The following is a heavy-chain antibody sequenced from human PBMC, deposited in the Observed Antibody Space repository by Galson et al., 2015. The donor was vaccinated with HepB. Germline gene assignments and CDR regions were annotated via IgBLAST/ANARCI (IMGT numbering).Heavy chain of an antibody. Sequence: QSGAEVKKPGASVKVSCKASGYTFTSYGISWVRQAPGQGLEWMGWISAYNGNTNYAQKLQGRVTMTTDTSTSTAYMELRSLRSDDTAVYYCAWATYCSSTSCYYDYYYGMDVWGQGTTVTVSS. V-gene: IGHV1-18*04. CDR2: ISAYNGNT. CDR3: AWATYCSSTSCYYDYYYGMDV. CDR1: GYTFTSYG. J-gene: IGHJ6*02. D-gene: IGHD2-2*01.